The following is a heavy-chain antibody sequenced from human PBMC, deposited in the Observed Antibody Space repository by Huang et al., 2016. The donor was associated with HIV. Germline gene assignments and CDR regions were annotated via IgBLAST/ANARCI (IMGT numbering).Heavy chain of an antibody. D-gene: IGHD1-7*01. CDR2: IKQERREK. J-gene: IGHJ6*02. Sequence: GGSIRLSCVGSTFRFGASWMSWVRQSPGKGLEWVANIKQERREKYDVDSVKGRFNISRDNAKKVLFLEMNNVRVEDTATYYCATKTAAMDIWGQGTTVTVS. CDR3: ATKTAAMDI. CDR1: TFRFGASW. V-gene: IGHV3-7*01.